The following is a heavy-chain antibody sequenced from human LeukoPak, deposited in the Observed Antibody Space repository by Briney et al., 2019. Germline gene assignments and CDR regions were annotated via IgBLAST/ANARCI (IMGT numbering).Heavy chain of an antibody. V-gene: IGHV3-20*04. J-gene: IGHJ4*02. CDR2: INWNGGST. D-gene: IGHD3-22*01. CDR1: GFTFDDYG. Sequence: GGSLRLSCAASGFTFDDYGMSWVRQAPGKGLEWVSGINWNGGSTGYADSVKGRFTISRDNAKNSLYLQMNSLRAEDTALYYCAKDTGYYYDSSNYWVWGQGTLVTVAS. CDR3: AKDTGYYYDSSNYWV.